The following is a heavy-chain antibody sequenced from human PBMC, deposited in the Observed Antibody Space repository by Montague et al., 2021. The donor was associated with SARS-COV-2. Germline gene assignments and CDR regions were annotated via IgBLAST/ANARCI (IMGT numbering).Heavy chain of an antibody. CDR2: TYYRSKWCY. J-gene: IGHJ4*02. Sequence: CAISGDSVSSNTADWNWIRQSPSGGLEWLGRTYYRSKWCYDHAVSVKSRMTISPDTSKNQFSLQLSSVTPEDRAMYYCERDHRYSLSWSFDYWGQGTLITGSS. CDR3: ERDHRYSLSWSFDY. V-gene: IGHV6-1*01. D-gene: IGHD6-13*01. CDR1: GDSVSSNTAD.